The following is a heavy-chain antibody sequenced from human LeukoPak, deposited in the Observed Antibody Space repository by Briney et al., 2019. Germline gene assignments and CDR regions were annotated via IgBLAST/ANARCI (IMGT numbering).Heavy chain of an antibody. J-gene: IGHJ3*02. CDR1: GFTFSSYG. CDR2: IWYDGSNK. CDR3: ARYSGYDDAFDI. V-gene: IGHV3-33*01. D-gene: IGHD5-12*01. Sequence: GRSLRLSCAASGFTFSSYGMHWVRQAPGKGLEWVAVIWYDGSNKYYADSVKGRFTISRDNSKNTLYLQMNSLRAEDTAVYYCARYSGYDDAFDIWGQGTMVTVSS.